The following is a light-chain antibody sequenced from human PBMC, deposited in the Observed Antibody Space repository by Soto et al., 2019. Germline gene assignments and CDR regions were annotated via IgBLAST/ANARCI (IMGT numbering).Light chain of an antibody. CDR1: SGHISYA. V-gene: IGLV4-69*01. Sequence: QPVLTQSPSASASLGASVKLTCTLSSGHISYAIAWHQQQPEKGPRYLMKLNSDGRHSKGDGSPDRFSGSSSGAERYLTISSLQSEDEADYYCQNWGTGIVVFGGGTKLTVL. CDR2: LNSDGRH. CDR3: QNWGTGIVV. J-gene: IGLJ2*01.